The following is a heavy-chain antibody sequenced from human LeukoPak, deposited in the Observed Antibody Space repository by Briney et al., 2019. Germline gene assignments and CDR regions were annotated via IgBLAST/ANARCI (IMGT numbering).Heavy chain of an antibody. Sequence: ASVKVSCKASGLTLSTYAISWVRQAPGQGLEWMGGIIPMFGSAHYAQKFQGRVTITTDESTTIAYMELSSLRSEDTAVYYCASSPRIVGRLDYYYYMDVWGKGTTVTVSS. V-gene: IGHV1-69*05. CDR3: ASSPRIVGRLDYYYYMDV. J-gene: IGHJ6*03. CDR2: IIPMFGSA. CDR1: GLTLSTYA. D-gene: IGHD6-6*01.